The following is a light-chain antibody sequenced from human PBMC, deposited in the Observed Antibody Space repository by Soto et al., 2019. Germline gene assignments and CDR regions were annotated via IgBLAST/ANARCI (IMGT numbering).Light chain of an antibody. CDR1: QSVSTN. V-gene: IGKV3-15*01. CDR3: QQYDERPPNLS. CDR2: AAS. Sequence: EIVMTQSPATLSVSPGERATLSCSASQSVSTNLAWYQQKPGQAPRLLIYAASVRATGIPARFSGSGSGTEFTLTISSLQSEDFAVYYCQQYDERPPNLSCGGGTKVEIK. J-gene: IGKJ4*02.